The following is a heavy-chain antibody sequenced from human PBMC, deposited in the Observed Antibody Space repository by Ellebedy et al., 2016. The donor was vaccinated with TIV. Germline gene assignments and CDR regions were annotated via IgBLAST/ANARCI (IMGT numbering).Heavy chain of an antibody. Sequence: GESLKISCQGSAYSFINYWIVWVRQMPGRGLEWVGIIDLSGSDTIYSPSFQGQVTISADRSVTTAYLHFNSLKPSDTAVYYCAKLGHRATPDDSWGQGTLVTVSS. J-gene: IGHJ4*02. CDR2: IDLSGSDT. CDR1: AYSFINYW. V-gene: IGHV5-51*01. D-gene: IGHD1-14*01. CDR3: AKLGHRATPDDS.